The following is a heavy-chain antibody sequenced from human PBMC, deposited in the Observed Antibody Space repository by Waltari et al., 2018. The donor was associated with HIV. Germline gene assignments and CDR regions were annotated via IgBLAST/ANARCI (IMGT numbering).Heavy chain of an antibody. CDR3: ARGIVLRFLEWLPLDY. Sequence: QLQLQESGPGLVKPSETLSLTCTVSGGSISSSSYYWGWIRQPPGKGLEWIGSIYYSGSTYYNPSLKSRVTISVDTSKNQFSLKLSSVTAADTAVYYCARGIVLRFLEWLPLDYWGQGTLVTVSS. D-gene: IGHD3-3*01. J-gene: IGHJ4*02. V-gene: IGHV4-39*07. CDR1: GGSISSSSYY. CDR2: IYYSGST.